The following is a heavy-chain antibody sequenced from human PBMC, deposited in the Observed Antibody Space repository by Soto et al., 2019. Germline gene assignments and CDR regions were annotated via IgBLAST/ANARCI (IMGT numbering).Heavy chain of an antibody. CDR1: GFTFSNYA. Sequence: EVQLLESGGGLVQRGGSLRLSCEASGFTFSNYAMNWVRQAPGKGLEWVLGISGGGDNTYYADSVKGRFTISRDNSKNTVFLQMNSMRAEDTAVYYCAKERLARGFDYWGQGTLVTVSS. V-gene: IGHV3-23*01. J-gene: IGHJ4*02. CDR2: ISGGGDNT. CDR3: AKERLARGFDY.